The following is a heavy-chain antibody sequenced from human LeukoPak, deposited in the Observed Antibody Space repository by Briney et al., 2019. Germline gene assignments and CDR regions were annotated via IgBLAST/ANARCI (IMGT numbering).Heavy chain of an antibody. Sequence: SETLSLTCIVSGVDIYSSTYYWGWIRQPPGKGLEFIGSIYYNEDTYSNPSLKSRLTISVDTSTNQFSLRLNSVTAADTAVYFCARQLAAGNDAFDIWGQGTMVTVSS. J-gene: IGHJ3*02. CDR2: IYYNEDT. CDR1: GVDIYSSTYY. CDR3: ARQLAAGNDAFDI. V-gene: IGHV4-39*01. D-gene: IGHD2-15*01.